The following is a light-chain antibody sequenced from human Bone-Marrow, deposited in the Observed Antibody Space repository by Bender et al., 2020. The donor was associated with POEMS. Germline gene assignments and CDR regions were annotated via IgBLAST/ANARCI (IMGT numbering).Light chain of an antibody. CDR1: GSNIGGYP. V-gene: IGLV1-44*01. CDR3: FSYTISSTWV. Sequence: QSVLTQPPSVSGTPGQRVTISCSGSGSNIGGYPVNWYQQLPGTAPRLLIYTNNERPSGVPDRFSGSKSGTSASLAITGLQAEDEADYYCFSYTISSTWVFGGGTKLTVL. CDR2: TNN. J-gene: IGLJ3*02.